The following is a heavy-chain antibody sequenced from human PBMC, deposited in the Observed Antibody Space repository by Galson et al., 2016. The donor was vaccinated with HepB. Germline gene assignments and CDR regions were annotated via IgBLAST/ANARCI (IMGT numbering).Heavy chain of an antibody. V-gene: IGHV4-39*01. J-gene: IGHJ4*02. Sequence: ETLSLTCSVSGASVSSNSFYWAWIRQPPGKGLEWIGSIYYSGRTYNNPSLKSRVTMSVDTSRNYFSLKLTSVTAADTAVYYCARQTITAAGDYWGQGTLVTVSS. CDR2: IYYSGRT. D-gene: IGHD6-13*01. CDR1: GASVSSNSFY. CDR3: ARQTITAAGDY.